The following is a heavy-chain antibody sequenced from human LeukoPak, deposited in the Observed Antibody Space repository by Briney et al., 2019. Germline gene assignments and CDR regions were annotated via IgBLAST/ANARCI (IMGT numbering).Heavy chain of an antibody. CDR3: ARGRLVLKSSGGTTWNWFDP. CDR2: IDAGNGNT. Sequence: ASVKVSCKASGYIFTTYGVHWVRQAPGQRLEWMGWIDAGNGNTKYSQKFQGRVTITRDTSASTAYMELSSLRSEDTAVSYCARGRLVLKSSGGTTWNWFDPWGQGTLVTVSS. V-gene: IGHV1-3*01. J-gene: IGHJ5*02. D-gene: IGHD2-15*01. CDR1: GYIFTTYG.